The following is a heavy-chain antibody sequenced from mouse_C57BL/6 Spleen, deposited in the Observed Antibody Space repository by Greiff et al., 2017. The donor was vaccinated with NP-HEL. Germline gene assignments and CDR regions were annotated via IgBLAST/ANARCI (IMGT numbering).Heavy chain of an antibody. D-gene: IGHD3-3*01. V-gene: IGHV1-42*01. Sequence: VQLQQSGPELVKPGASVKISCKASGYSFTGYYMNWVKQSPEKSLEWIGEINPSTGGTTYNQKFKAKATLTVDKSSSTAYMQLKSLTSEDSAVYYCAREGLMDYWGQGTSVTVSS. CDR3: AREGLMDY. CDR1: GYSFTGYY. J-gene: IGHJ4*01. CDR2: INPSTGGT.